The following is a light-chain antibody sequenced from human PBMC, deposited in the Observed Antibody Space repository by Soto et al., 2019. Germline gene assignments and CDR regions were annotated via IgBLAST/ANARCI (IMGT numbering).Light chain of an antibody. V-gene: IGKV1-39*01. Sequence: IQMPQSPSYLSASVGDRVTITCRASQSISSYLNWYQQKPGKAPKLLIYAASSLQSGVPSRFSGSGPGTDFTLTISSLQPEDFATYYCQQSYSTPPTTFGQGTRLEIK. CDR2: AAS. J-gene: IGKJ5*01. CDR3: QQSYSTPPTT. CDR1: QSISSY.